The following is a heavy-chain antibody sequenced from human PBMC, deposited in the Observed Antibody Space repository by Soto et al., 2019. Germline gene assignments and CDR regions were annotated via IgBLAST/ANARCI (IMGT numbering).Heavy chain of an antibody. CDR2: INASNGNT. J-gene: IGHJ5*02. V-gene: IGHV1-18*01. CDR1: GYTFTSYG. CDR3: SIVLPPFDP. Sequence: QVQLVQSGAEVKKPGASVKVSCKASGYTFTSYGISWVRQAPGQGLEWMGWINASNGNTNYAQKLQGRVTMTTDTSSPTAYMPLRSLRSAATAVYSSSIVLPPFDPWGQGTLVTVSS.